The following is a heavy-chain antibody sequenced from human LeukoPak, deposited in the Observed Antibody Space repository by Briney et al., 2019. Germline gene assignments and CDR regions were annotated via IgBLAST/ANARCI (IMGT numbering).Heavy chain of an antibody. CDR2: ITSGSGYM. CDR1: GFTFSSYT. V-gene: IGHV3-21*01. D-gene: IGHD3-10*01. CDR3: ASGGYYASGSYYDAFDI. Sequence: GGSLRLSCAASGFTFSSYTMSWVRQAPGKGLEWVSSITSGSGYMYYTDSAKGGFTISRDNAKNSLYLQMNSLRAEDTAVYYCASGGYYASGSYYDAFDIWGQGTMVTVSS. J-gene: IGHJ3*02.